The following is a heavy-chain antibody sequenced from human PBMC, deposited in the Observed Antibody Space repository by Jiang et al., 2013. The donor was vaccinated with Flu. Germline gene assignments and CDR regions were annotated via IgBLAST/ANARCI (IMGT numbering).Heavy chain of an antibody. CDR1: GYIFAKDW. CDR2: IRSKADGGTA. Sequence: QLVESGGGLVYPGGSLRLSCIGSGYIFAKDWMSWVRQAPGKGLEWVARIRSKADGGTADHAAPVTGRFTISRDDSKDTLYLQMNSLRAEDTAMYYCATYNSRDAFKKWGQGTMVTVSS. CDR3: ATYNSRDAFKK. V-gene: IGHV3-15*01. J-gene: IGHJ3*02. D-gene: IGHD1-14*01.